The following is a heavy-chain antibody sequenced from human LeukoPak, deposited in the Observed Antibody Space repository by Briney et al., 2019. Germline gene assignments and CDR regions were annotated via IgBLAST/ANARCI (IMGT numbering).Heavy chain of an antibody. D-gene: IGHD3-3*01. CDR2: IYHSGST. J-gene: IGHJ6*03. CDR3: ARDLVADFWSGPHYMDV. CDR1: GGSISSSNW. V-gene: IGHV4-4*02. Sequence: SETLPLTCAVSGGSISSSNWWSWVRQPPGKGLEWIGEIYHSGSTNYNPSLKSRVTISVDTSKNQFSLKLSSVTAADTAVYYCARDLVADFWSGPHYMDVWGKGTTVTISS.